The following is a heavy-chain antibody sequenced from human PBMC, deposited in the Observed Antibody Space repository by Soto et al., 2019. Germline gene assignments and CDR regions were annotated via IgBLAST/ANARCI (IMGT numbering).Heavy chain of an antibody. CDR2: IYYSGST. J-gene: IGHJ3*02. CDR3: ARDRGYYGSSGYLKAFDI. D-gene: IGHD3-22*01. Sequence: SETLSLTCTVSGGSVSSGSYYWSWIRQPPGKGLEWIGYIYYSGSTNYNSSLKSRVTISVDTSKNQFSLKLTSVTAADTAVYYCARDRGYYGSSGYLKAFDIWGQGTMVTVSS. CDR1: GGSVSSGSYY. V-gene: IGHV4-61*01.